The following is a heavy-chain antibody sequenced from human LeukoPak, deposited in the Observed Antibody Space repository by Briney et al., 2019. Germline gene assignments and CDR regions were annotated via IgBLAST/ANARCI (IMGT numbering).Heavy chain of an antibody. CDR2: ISYDGSNK. V-gene: IGHV3-30*04. D-gene: IGHD6-19*01. CDR1: GFTFSSYA. CDR3: AREYSSGWLDY. J-gene: IGHJ4*02. Sequence: PGGSLRLSCAASGFTFSSYAMHWVRQAPGKGLEWVAVISYDGSNKYYADSVKGRFTISRDNSKNTLYLQMNSLRAEDTAVYYCAREYSSGWLDYWGQGTLVTVSS.